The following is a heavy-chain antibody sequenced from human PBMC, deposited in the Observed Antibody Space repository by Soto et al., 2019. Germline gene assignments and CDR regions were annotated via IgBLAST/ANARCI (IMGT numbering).Heavy chain of an antibody. V-gene: IGHV3-30-3*01. J-gene: IGHJ4*02. Sequence: GGSLRLSCAASGFTFSSYAMHWVRQAPGKGLEWVAVISYDGSNKYYADSVKGRFTISRDNSKNTLYLQMNSLRAEDTAVYYCARMSGGVTTEGSYFDYWGQGTLVTVSS. D-gene: IGHD4-17*01. CDR3: ARMSGGVTTEGSYFDY. CDR2: ISYDGSNK. CDR1: GFTFSSYA.